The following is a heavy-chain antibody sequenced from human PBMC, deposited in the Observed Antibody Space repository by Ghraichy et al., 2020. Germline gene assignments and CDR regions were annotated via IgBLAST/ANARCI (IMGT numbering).Heavy chain of an antibody. D-gene: IGHD3-16*02. V-gene: IGHV1-2*04. CDR1: GYTFTGYY. Sequence: ASVKVSCKASGYTFTGYYMHWVRQAPGQGLEWMGWINPNSGGTNYAQKFQGWVTMTRDTSISTAYMELSRLRSDDTAGYYCARDSHPGYRDRKSYYYYNKDVWGEGTTVTVSS. CDR2: INPNSGGT. CDR3: ARDSHPGYRDRKSYYYYNKDV. J-gene: IGHJ6*03.